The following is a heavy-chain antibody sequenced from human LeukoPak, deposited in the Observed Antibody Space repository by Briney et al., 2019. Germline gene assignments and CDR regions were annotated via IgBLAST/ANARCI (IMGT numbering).Heavy chain of an antibody. D-gene: IGHD4-17*01. CDR1: GFTVSSNY. J-gene: IGHJ3*02. CDR2: IYSGGST. CDR3: ASSKTVTTYYDAFDI. V-gene: IGHV3-53*01. Sequence: PGGSLRLSCAASGFTVSSNYMSWVRHAPGKGLEWVSVIYSGGSTYYADSVKGRFTISRDNSKNTLYLQMNSLRAEDTAVYYCASSKTVTTYYDAFDIWGQGTMVTVSS.